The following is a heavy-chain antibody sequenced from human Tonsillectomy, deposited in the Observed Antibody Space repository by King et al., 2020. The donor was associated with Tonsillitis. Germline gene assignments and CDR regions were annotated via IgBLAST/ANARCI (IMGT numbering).Heavy chain of an antibody. V-gene: IGHV1-8*01. D-gene: IGHD4-17*01. CDR3: ARALPGDGDYAEF. CDR2: MNPKSGTT. CDR1: GYTFSTYD. Sequence: QLVQSGAEVKKPGASVKVSCRASGYTFSTYDLNWVRQATGQGLEWMGWMNPKSGTTGYAQKFQGRVTMTRNTSISTAYMELSSLRSEDTAVYYCARALPGDGDYAEFWGPGTLVSVSS. J-gene: IGHJ4*02.